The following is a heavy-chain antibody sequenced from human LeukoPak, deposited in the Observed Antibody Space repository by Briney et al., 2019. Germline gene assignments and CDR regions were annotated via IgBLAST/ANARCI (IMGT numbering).Heavy chain of an antibody. CDR1: GGSFSGYY. CDR2: INHSGST. J-gene: IGHJ6*02. D-gene: IGHD2-21*02. V-gene: IGHV4-34*01. CDR3: ARAPIVVVTAIASYYYYYGMDG. Sequence: SETLSLTCAVYGGSFSGYYWSWIRQPPGKGLEWIGEINHSGSTNYNPSLKSRVTISVDTSKNQFSLKLSSVTAADTAVYYCARAPIVVVTAIASYYYYYGMDGWGQGTTVTVSS.